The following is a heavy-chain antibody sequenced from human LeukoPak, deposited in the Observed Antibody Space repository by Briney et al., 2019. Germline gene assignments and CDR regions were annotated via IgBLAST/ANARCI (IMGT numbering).Heavy chain of an antibody. CDR3: AVQSSSLRYLDAFDI. CDR1: GGTFSSYA. D-gene: IGHD6-6*01. J-gene: IGHJ3*02. Sequence: GSSVKVSCKASGGTFSSYAISWVRQAPGQGLEWMGGIIPIFGTANYAQKFQGRVTITADESTSTAYMELSSLRSEDTAVYYCAVQSSSLRYLDAFDIWGQGTMVTVSS. V-gene: IGHV1-69*01. CDR2: IIPIFGTA.